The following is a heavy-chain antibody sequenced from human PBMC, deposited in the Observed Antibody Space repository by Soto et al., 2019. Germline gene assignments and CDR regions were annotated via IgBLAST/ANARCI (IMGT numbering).Heavy chain of an antibody. CDR3: ARGRDYLGGDFDY. CDR2: ISYDGSNK. D-gene: IGHD3-16*01. J-gene: IGHJ4*02. V-gene: IGHV3-30-3*01. CDR1: GFTFSNYG. Sequence: QVQLVESGGGVVQPGRSLRLSCAASGFTFSNYGMHWVRQAPGKGLKWVAVISYDGSNKYYADSVKGRFTISRDNSKNTLYLQMNSLRAEEPSVYYCARGRDYLGGDFDYWGQGTLVTVSS.